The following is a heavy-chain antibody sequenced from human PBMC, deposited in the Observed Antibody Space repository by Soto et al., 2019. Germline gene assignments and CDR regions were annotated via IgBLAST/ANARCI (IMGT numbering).Heavy chain of an antibody. V-gene: IGHV3-23*01. CDR3: TTAEDDSSGYSDPEDFDY. CDR1: GFTFSSYA. Sequence: GGSLRLSCAASGFTFSSYAMSWVRQAPGKGLEWVSAISGSGGSTYYADSVKGRFTISRDNSKNTLYLQMNSLKTEDTAVYYCTTAEDDSSGYSDPEDFDYWGQGTLVTVSS. D-gene: IGHD3-22*01. J-gene: IGHJ4*02. CDR2: ISGSGGST.